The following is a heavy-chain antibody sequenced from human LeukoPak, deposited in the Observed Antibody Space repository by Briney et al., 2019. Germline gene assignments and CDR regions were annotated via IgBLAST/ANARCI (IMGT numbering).Heavy chain of an antibody. CDR3: AKRGGSYYGLGHFDY. Sequence: PGRSLRLSCAASGFTFSSYGMHWVRQAPGKGLEWVAVISYDGSNKYYADSVKGRFTISRDNSKNTLYLQMNSLRAEDTAVYYCAKRGGSYYGLGHFDYWGQGTLVTVSS. J-gene: IGHJ4*02. V-gene: IGHV3-30*18. CDR2: ISYDGSNK. CDR1: GFTFSSYG. D-gene: IGHD1-26*01.